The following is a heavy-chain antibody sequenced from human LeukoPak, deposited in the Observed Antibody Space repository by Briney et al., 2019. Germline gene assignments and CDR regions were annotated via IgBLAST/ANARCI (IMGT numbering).Heavy chain of an antibody. J-gene: IGHJ4*02. CDR1: GGTFSSYA. Sequence: GASVTVSCKASGGTFSSYAISWVRQAPGQGLEWMGGIIPIFGTANYAQKLQGRVTITADKSTSTAYMELSSLRSEDTAVYYCASVDGYNDYWGQGTLVTVSS. CDR2: IIPIFGTA. D-gene: IGHD5-24*01. V-gene: IGHV1-69*06. CDR3: ASVDGYNDY.